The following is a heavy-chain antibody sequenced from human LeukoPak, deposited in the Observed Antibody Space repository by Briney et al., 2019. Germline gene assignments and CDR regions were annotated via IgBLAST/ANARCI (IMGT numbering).Heavy chain of an antibody. J-gene: IGHJ3*02. CDR2: ISGSGGST. CDR3: AKDGLCSGGSCYDAFDI. Sequence: GGSLRLSCAASGFTFSSYAMSWVRQAPGKGLEWVSAISGSGGSTYYADSVKGRFTISRDNSKNTLYLQMNSLRAEDTAVYYCAKDGLCSGGSCYDAFDIWGQGTMVTVPS. V-gene: IGHV3-23*01. D-gene: IGHD2-15*01. CDR1: GFTFSSYA.